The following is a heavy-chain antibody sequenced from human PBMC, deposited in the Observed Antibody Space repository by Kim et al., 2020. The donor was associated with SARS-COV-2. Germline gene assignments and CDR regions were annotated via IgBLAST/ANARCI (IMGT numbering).Heavy chain of an antibody. Sequence: KGRFTISRDNSKNTLYLQMGSLRAEDMAVYYCARGVREVGWEGVCGMDVWGQGTTVTVSS. V-gene: IGHV3-64*01. J-gene: IGHJ6*02. CDR3: ARGVREVGWEGVCGMDV. D-gene: IGHD1-26*01.